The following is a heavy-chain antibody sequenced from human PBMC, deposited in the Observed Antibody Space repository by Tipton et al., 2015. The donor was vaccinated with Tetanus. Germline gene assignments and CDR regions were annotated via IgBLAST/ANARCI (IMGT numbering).Heavy chain of an antibody. CDR1: GGSMSSSSYF. D-gene: IGHD1-20*01. CDR2: IYYTGNT. J-gene: IGHJ5*02. Sequence: TLSLTCTVSGGSMSSSSYFWAWIRQPPGKGLEWIGSIYYTGNTYYNSSLKSRVTISVDTSKNQFSLKLTSVTAADTSVYYCVRHTSNWKALGFDPWGQGTLVTVSS. V-gene: IGHV4-39*01. CDR3: VRHTSNWKALGFDP.